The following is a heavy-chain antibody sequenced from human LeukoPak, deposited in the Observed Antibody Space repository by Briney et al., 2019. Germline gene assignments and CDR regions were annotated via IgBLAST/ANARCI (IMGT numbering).Heavy chain of an antibody. D-gene: IGHD1-1*01. CDR1: GFTFSTYS. V-gene: IGHV3-21*01. J-gene: IGHJ4*02. CDR2: ISISSSYI. CDR3: ARDQDWNDRGGLDY. Sequence: GGSLRLSCAASGFTFSTYSMNWVRQAPGKGLEWVSFISISSSYIYYADSVKGRFTISRDNSKNSLYLQMNSLRAEDTAVYYCARDQDWNDRGGLDYWGQGTLVIVSS.